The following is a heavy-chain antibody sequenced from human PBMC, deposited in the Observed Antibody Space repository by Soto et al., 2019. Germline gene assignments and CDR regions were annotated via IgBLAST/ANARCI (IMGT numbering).Heavy chain of an antibody. V-gene: IGHV3-53*02. D-gene: IGHD5-18*01. CDR3: ARGDTAQSRVIGD. Sequence: EVQMVETGGGLIQPGGSLRLSCAASGFTVSTNYMSWVRQAPGRGLEWVSVIYSSGITYYADSVKGRFTISRDNSKNTLYLQMNSLTAEDTALYYCARGDTAQSRVIGDWGQGTLVTVSS. J-gene: IGHJ1*01. CDR2: IYSSGIT. CDR1: GFTVSTNY.